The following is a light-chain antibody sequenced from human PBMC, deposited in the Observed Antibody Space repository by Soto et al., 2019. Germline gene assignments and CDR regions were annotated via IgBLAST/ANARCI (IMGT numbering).Light chain of an antibody. Sequence: DIQMTQSPSSLSASVGDRVTITCRASQGIRNYLAWYQQKPGKVAKLLIYAASTLRSGVPSRFSGSGSGTDFTLTISSLQPEDVATYYCQKYDSVPLTFGQGTRLEIK. CDR2: AAS. CDR1: QGIRNY. J-gene: IGKJ5*01. CDR3: QKYDSVPLT. V-gene: IGKV1-27*01.